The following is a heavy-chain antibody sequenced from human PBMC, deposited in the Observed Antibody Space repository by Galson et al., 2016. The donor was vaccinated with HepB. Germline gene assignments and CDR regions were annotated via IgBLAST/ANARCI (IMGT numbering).Heavy chain of an antibody. CDR3: ARGECGRGNRDYEYTSGWFDP. D-gene: IGHD5-12*01. J-gene: IGHJ5*02. Sequence: SVKVSCKASGNTFTTYAMHWLRQAPGQRLQWMGWINAGNGNTKYSQKFQGKVTISMDTSATTVYMELSSLRIDDTAVYYCARGECGRGNRDYEYTSGWFDPWVQGTLVTVYS. V-gene: IGHV1-3*01. CDR2: INAGNGNT. CDR1: GNTFTTYA.